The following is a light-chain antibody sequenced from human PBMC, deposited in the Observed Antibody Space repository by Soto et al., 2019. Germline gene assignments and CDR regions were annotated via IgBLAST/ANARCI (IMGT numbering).Light chain of an antibody. Sequence: EIVLTQSPGTLSLSPGERATLSCRASQSISSIYLAWYQQKPGQAPRLLIYGASSRATGIPDRFSGSGSGPDFTLIISRLEPEDFAVYYCQQYSRSQFTFGPGSKVAIK. CDR1: QSISSIY. CDR2: GAS. J-gene: IGKJ3*01. CDR3: QQYSRSQFT. V-gene: IGKV3-20*01.